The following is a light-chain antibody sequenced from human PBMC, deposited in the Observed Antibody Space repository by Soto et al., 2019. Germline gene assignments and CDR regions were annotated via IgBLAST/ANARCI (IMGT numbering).Light chain of an antibody. V-gene: IGKV1D-13*01. CDR3: QHFSNYPIT. Sequence: AIELTQSPSSLSASVGDRVTITCRASQAISSALAWYQHRPDKAPRLLVYDASTLESGVPSRFSGSGSGTDFTLTISSLQPEDFATYYCQHFSNYPITFGQGTRLEIK. J-gene: IGKJ5*01. CDR2: DAS. CDR1: QAISSA.